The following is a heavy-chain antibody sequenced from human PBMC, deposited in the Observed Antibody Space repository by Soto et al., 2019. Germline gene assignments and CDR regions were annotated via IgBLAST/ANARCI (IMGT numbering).Heavy chain of an antibody. J-gene: IGHJ4*02. D-gene: IGHD3-9*01. CDR2: INPHGGNT. V-gene: IGHV1-46*01. CDR1: GYTFSSYD. Sequence: QVQLVQSGAEVKKPGASVKVSCKASGYTFSSYDIHWVRQAPGQGLECIVIINPHGGNTNYAQNFKGRLTVTSDTSTATVYMDLSALTSDDTAMYYCARGHGLGDCWGQGTLVTVSS. CDR3: ARGHGLGDC.